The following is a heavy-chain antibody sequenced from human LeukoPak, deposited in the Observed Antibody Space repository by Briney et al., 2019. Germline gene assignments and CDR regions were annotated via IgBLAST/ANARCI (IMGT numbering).Heavy chain of an antibody. D-gene: IGHD4-17*01. CDR3: ARDAYGDYNPDY. CDR2: IKQDGSEK. V-gene: IGHV3-7*01. CDR1: GFTFSSYS. J-gene: IGHJ4*02. Sequence: GGSLRLSCAASGFTFSSYSMNWVRQAPGKGLEWVANIKQDGSEKYYVDSVKGRFTISRDNAKNSLFLQMNSLRAEDTAVYYCARDAYGDYNPDYWGQGTLVTVSS.